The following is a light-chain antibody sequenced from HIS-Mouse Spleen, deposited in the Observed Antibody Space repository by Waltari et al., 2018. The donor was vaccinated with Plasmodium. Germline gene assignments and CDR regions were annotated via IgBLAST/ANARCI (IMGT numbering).Light chain of an antibody. Sequence: EIVLTQSPGTLSLSPGERATLSCRASQSVSSSYLAWDQQKPGQAPRLLIYGASSRATGIPDRFSGSGSGTDFTLTISRLEPEEFAVYYCQQYGSSGTFGQGTKVEIK. J-gene: IGKJ1*01. CDR3: QQYGSSGT. CDR2: GAS. CDR1: QSVSSSY. V-gene: IGKV3-20*01.